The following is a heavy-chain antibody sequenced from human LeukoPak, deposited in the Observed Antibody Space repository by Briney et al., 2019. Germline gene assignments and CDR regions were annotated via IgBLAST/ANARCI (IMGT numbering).Heavy chain of an antibody. D-gene: IGHD5-24*01. CDR1: GGSISSSRYY. CDR3: ASPREMATIYDAFDV. J-gene: IGHJ3*01. V-gene: IGHV4-39*01. CDR2: IYYNGDT. Sequence: SETLSLTCTVSGGSISSSRYYWGWIRQPPGKGLEWIGTIYYNGDTYYNPSLNSRVTISVDTSKNQFSLKLSSVTAVDTAVYYCASPREMATIYDAFDVWGQGTMVIVSS.